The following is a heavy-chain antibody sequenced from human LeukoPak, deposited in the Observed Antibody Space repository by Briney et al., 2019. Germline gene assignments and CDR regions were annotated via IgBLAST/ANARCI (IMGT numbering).Heavy chain of an antibody. D-gene: IGHD2-15*01. CDR3: ARAGAYCSGGSCYGTAGVWYYGMDV. CDR1: GFTFSSYD. J-gene: IGHJ6*02. CDR2: IGTAGDP. V-gene: IGHV3-13*05. Sequence: GGSLRLSCAASGFTFSSYDMRWVRQATGKGLEWVSAIGTAGDPYYPGVVKGGFTIYRENAKNALYPQMSSQRAGDMDVYYCARAGAYCSGGSCYGTAGVWYYGMDVWGQGTTVTVSS.